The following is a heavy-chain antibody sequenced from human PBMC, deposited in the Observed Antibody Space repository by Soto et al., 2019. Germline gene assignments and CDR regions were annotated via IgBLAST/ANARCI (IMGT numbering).Heavy chain of an antibody. CDR1: GFTFSSYA. CDR3: ARVGNPDAERLYYYDSSGYYSGP. V-gene: IGHV3-30-3*01. J-gene: IGHJ5*02. CDR2: ISYDGSNK. Sequence: GGSLRLSCAASGFTFSSYAMHWVRQAPGKGLEWVAVISYDGSNKYYADSVKGRFTISRDNSKNTLYLQMNSLRAEDTAVYYCARVGNPDAERLYYYDSSGYYSGPWGQGTLVTVSS. D-gene: IGHD3-22*01.